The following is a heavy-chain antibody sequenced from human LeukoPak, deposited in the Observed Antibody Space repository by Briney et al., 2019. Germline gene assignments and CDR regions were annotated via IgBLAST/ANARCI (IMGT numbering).Heavy chain of an antibody. CDR1: GYSFTSYW. V-gene: IGHV5-51*01. CDR2: IYPGDSYT. J-gene: IGHJ6*03. Sequence: GESLKISCEGSGYSFTSYWIGWVRQMPGKGLEWMGIIYPGDSYTKYSPSFEGQVTISADTSISTAYLQWSSLKASDTAMYYCARHSHPWYYYYMDVWGKGTTVTVSS. CDR3: ARHSHPWYYYYMDV.